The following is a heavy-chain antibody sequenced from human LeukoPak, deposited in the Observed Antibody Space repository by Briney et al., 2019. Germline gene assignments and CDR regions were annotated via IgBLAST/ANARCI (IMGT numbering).Heavy chain of an antibody. D-gene: IGHD6-6*01. V-gene: IGHV1-2*02. CDR2: INPSSGGT. J-gene: IGHJ4*02. CDR1: GYTFTGYY. CDR3: ARDLLQQESSSEGY. Sequence: ASVKVSCKASGYTFTGYYMHWVRQAPGQGLEWMGWINPSSGGTNYAQKFQGRVTMTRDTSISTAYMELSRLRSDDTAVYYCARDLLQQESSSEGYWGQGTLVTVSS.